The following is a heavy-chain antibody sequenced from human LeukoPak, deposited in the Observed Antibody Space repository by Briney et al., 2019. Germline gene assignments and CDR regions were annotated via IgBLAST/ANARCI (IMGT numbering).Heavy chain of an antibody. CDR2: IYSIGST. J-gene: IGHJ4*02. V-gene: IGHV4-4*07. D-gene: IGHD3-3*01. Sequence: PSETLSLTCTVSGDSISSYYWSWIRQPAGKGLEWTGRIYSIGSTDYNPSLKSRVTMSVDTSKNQFSLKLSSVSAADTAVYYCARGPWRSGFDYWGQGTLVTVSS. CDR3: ARGPWRSGFDY. CDR1: GDSISSYY.